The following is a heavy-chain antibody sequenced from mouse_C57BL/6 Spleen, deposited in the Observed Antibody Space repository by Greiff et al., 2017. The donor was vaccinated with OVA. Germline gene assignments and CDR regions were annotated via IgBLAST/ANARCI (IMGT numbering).Heavy chain of an antibody. CDR3: ARGLRDYFDY. Sequence: VQLQQSGPELVKPGASVKISCKASGYTFTDYYMNWVKQSHGKSLEWIRDINPNNGGTSYNQKFKGKATLTVDKSSSTAYMELRSLTSEDSAVYYCARGLRDYFDYWGQGTTLTVSS. D-gene: IGHD2-2*01. J-gene: IGHJ2*01. CDR2: INPNNGGT. CDR1: GYTFTDYY. V-gene: IGHV1-26*01.